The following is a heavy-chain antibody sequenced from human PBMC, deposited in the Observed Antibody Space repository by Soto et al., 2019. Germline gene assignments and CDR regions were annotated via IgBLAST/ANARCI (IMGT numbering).Heavy chain of an antibody. D-gene: IGHD3-10*01. CDR2: TYYRSKWYN. Sequence: SQTLSLTCAISVDSVSSNSAAWNWIRQSPSRGLEWLGRTYYRSKWYNDYAVSVKSRITINPDTSKNQFSLQLNSVTPEDTAVYYCARGHGKWSITMVRGVIHKSYYYYMDVWGKGTTVTVSS. J-gene: IGHJ6*03. V-gene: IGHV6-1*01. CDR1: VDSVSSNSAA. CDR3: ARGHGKWSITMVRGVIHKSYYYYMDV.